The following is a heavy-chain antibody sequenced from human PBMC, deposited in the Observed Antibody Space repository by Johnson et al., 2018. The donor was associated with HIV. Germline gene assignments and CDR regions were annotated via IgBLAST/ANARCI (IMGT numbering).Heavy chain of an antibody. D-gene: IGHD3-3*01. CDR3: ARLQAWNAFDI. CDR2: ISSSSSTI. J-gene: IGHJ3*02. Sequence: VQLVESGGGLVQPGGSLRLSCAASGFTFSSYSMNWVRQAPGKGLELVSYISSSSSTIYYADSVKGRFTISRDNAKNSLYLQMNSLRAEDTAVYYCARLQAWNAFDIWGQGTMVTVSS. V-gene: IGHV3-48*01. CDR1: GFTFSSYS.